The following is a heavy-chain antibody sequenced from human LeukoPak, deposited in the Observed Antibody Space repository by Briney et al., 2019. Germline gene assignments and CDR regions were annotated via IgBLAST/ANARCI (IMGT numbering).Heavy chain of an antibody. CDR3: ARQMKMTTIEDYFYYGMDV. J-gene: IGHJ6*02. D-gene: IGHD5-24*01. CDR1: GGSFSGYY. V-gene: IGHV4-34*01. Sequence: TSETLSLTCAVYGGSFSGYYWSWIRQPPGKGLEWIGEVNHGGSTNYNPSLKSRVTISIDTSKNQFSLKLSSVTAADTAVYYCARQMKMTTIEDYFYYGMDVWGQGITVTVSS. CDR2: VNHGGST.